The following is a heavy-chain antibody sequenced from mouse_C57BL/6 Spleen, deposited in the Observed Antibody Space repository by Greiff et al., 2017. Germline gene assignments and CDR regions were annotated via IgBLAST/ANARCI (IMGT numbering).Heavy chain of an antibody. V-gene: IGHV6-6*01. CDR2: IRNKANNHAT. Sequence: EVKLVESGGGLVQPGGSMKLSCAASGFTFSDAWMDWVRQSPEKGLEWVAEIRNKANNHATYYAESVKGRFTISRDDSKSSVYLQMNSLRAEDTGIYYCTRGYDYDDAMDYWGQGTSVTVSS. CDR1: GFTFSDAW. CDR3: TRGYDYDDAMDY. D-gene: IGHD2-4*01. J-gene: IGHJ4*01.